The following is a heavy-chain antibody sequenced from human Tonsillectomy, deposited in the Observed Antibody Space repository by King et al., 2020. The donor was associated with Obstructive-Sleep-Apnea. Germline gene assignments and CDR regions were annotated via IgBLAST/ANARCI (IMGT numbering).Heavy chain of an antibody. Sequence: QLQESGPGLVKPSETLSLTCTVSGGSIITTDYYWGWVRQSPEMGLEWIGNIFYSGNTNYNPSLNSRVSVSADTSKNQFSLDLTSVTAADTAIYYCTRRLINYAIDSWGQGTLVTVSS. D-gene: IGHD4-11*01. V-gene: IGHV4-39*07. CDR1: GGSIITTDYY. J-gene: IGHJ4*02. CDR3: TRRLINYAIDS. CDR2: IFYSGNT.